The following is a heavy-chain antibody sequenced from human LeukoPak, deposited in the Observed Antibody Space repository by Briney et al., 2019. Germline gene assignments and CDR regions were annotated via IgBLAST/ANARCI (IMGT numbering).Heavy chain of an antibody. J-gene: IGHJ3*02. CDR1: GGSFSGYY. V-gene: IGHV4-34*01. Sequence: PSETLSLTCAVYGGSFSGYYWSWIRQPPGKGLEWIGEINHSGSTNYNPSLKSRVTISVDTSKNQFSLKLSSVTAADTAVYYCGRDGGSSTDAFDIWGQGTMVTVSP. CDR3: GRDGGSSTDAFDI. CDR2: INHSGST. D-gene: IGHD1-26*01.